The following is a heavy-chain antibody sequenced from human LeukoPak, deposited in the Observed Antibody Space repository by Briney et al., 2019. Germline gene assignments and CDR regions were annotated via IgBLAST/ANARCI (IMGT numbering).Heavy chain of an antibody. J-gene: IGHJ4*02. CDR3: ARVGGHCTSTSCPPPDY. Sequence: GGSLRLSCAASGFTFSSYNMDWVRQAPGKGLEWVSFIDSSSRYIYQPDSVKGRFTISRDNAKSSVFLQMNSLRAEDTAVYYCARVGGHCTSTSCPPPDYWGQGTLVTVSS. V-gene: IGHV3-21*01. D-gene: IGHD2-2*01. CDR1: GFTFSSYN. CDR2: IDSSSRYI.